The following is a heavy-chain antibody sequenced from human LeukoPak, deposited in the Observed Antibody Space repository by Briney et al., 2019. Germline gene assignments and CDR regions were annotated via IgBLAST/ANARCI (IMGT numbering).Heavy chain of an antibody. CDR3: AKDRYYDSSGYVAFDI. CDR1: ALSLTSFA. CDR2: ISGSGGST. J-gene: IGHJ3*02. Sequence: GESRRLSWAASALSLTSFATSWDRPAPRNGMGWVSSISGSGGSTYYADSVKGRFTISRDNSKNTLYLQMNSLRAEDTAVYYCAKDRYYDSSGYVAFDIWGQGTMVTVSS. D-gene: IGHD3-22*01. V-gene: IGHV3-23*01.